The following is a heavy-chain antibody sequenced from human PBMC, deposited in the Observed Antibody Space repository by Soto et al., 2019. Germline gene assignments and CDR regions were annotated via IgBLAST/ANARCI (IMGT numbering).Heavy chain of an antibody. D-gene: IGHD3-22*01. J-gene: IGHJ4*02. CDR1: GFTFSSYE. V-gene: IGHV3-48*03. CDR2: ISSSGSTI. CDR3: ARGAPDYYDSSGWGY. Sequence: PGGSLRLSCAASGFTFSSYEMNWVRQAPGKGLEWVSYISSSGSTIYYADSVKGRFTISRDNAKNSLYLQMNSLRAEDTAVYYCARGAPDYYDSSGWGYWGQGTLVTVSS.